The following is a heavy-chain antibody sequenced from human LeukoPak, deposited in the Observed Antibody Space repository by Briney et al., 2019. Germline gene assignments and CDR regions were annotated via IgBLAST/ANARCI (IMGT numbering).Heavy chain of an antibody. CDR2: IYHSGST. Sequence: PSGTLSLTCAVSGGSISSSNWWSWVRQPPGKGLEWIGEIYHSGSTNYNPSLKSRVTISVDTSKNQFSLKLSSVTAADTAVYYCARVRSSSWVDAFDIWGQGTMVTVSS. J-gene: IGHJ3*02. D-gene: IGHD6-13*01. CDR1: GGSISSSNW. V-gene: IGHV4-4*02. CDR3: ARVRSSSWVDAFDI.